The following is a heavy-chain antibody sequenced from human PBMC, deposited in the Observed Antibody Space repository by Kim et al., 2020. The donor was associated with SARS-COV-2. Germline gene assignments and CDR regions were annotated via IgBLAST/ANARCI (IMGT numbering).Heavy chain of an antibody. V-gene: IGHV4-34*01. CDR2: INYSGST. J-gene: IGHJ6*02. D-gene: IGHD5-12*01. CDR3: ARGRKYSGYDWGVGPFYYFGMDV. CDR1: GGSFSSYS. Sequence: SETLSLTCAVNGGSFSSYSWNWIRQSPGKGLEWIGEINYSGSTKYSPSLKSRVTISVDTSTIQFSLRLNSVTAADTAVYYCARGRKYSGYDWGVGPFYYFGMDVWGQGTTVTVSS.